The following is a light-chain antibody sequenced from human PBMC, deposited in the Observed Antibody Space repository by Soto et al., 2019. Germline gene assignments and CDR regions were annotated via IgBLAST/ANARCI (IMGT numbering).Light chain of an antibody. J-gene: IGKJ2*01. CDR3: QQYNQWPYT. Sequence: EIVLTQSPGTLSLSPGERATLSCRASQSVSSSYLAWYQQKPGQGPRLLIYGASSRAAGVPARFSGSGSGTEFTLSISSLQSEDFAVYYCQQYNQWPYTFGQGTKVDIK. CDR2: GAS. V-gene: IGKV3-15*01. CDR1: QSVSSSY.